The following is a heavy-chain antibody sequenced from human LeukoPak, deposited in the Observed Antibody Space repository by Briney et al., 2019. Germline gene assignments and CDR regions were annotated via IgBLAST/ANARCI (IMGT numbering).Heavy chain of an antibody. J-gene: IGHJ3*02. CDR2: ISWNSGSI. CDR1: GFTFDDYA. D-gene: IGHD3-9*01. CDR3: AKDLGDILTGYYYGFAFDI. V-gene: IGHV3-9*01. Sequence: GRSLRLSCAASGFTFDDYAMHWVRQAPGKGLEWVSGISWNSGSIDYADSVKGRFTISRDNAKNSLYLQMNSLRAEDRALYYCAKDLGDILTGYYYGFAFDIWGQGTMVTVSS.